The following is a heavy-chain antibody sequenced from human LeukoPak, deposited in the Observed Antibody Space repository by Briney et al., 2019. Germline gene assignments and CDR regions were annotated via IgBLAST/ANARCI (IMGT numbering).Heavy chain of an antibody. CDR1: GFTFSSIW. D-gene: IGHD6-19*01. J-gene: IGHJ4*02. CDR3: ARCSGGDFDY. Sequence: GGSLRLSCATSGFTFSSIWMSWVRQAPGKGLEWVANIKHDGSETNYVDSVKGRFTISRDNAKNSLHLQMNSLRVEDTAVYYCARCSGGDFDYWGQGTLVTVSS. V-gene: IGHV3-7*02. CDR2: IKHDGSET.